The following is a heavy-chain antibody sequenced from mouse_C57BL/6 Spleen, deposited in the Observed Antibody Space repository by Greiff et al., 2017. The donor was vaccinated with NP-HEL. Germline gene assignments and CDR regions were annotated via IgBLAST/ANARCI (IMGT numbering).Heavy chain of an antibody. Sequence: QVQLQQPGAELVRPGTSVKLSCKASGYTFTSYWMHWVKQRPGQGLEWIGVIDPSDSYTNYNQKFKGKATLTVDTSSSTAYMQLSSLTSEDSAVYYCAMGYSNYFDYWGQGTTLTVSS. V-gene: IGHV1-59*01. J-gene: IGHJ2*01. CDR1: GYTFTSYW. D-gene: IGHD2-5*01. CDR2: IDPSDSYT. CDR3: AMGYSNYFDY.